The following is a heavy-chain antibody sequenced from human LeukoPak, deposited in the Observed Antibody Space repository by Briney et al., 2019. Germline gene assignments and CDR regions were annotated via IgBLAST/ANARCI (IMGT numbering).Heavy chain of an antibody. CDR1: GYTFTGNY. CDR3: VRDPEYSSSSGFNYYYYYMDV. CDR2: INPNSGGT. D-gene: IGHD6-6*01. J-gene: IGHJ6*03. V-gene: IGHV1-2*02. Sequence: ASVKVSCKASGYTFTGNYMHGVRQAPGQGLEWMGWINPNSGGTNYAQKFQGRVTMTRDTSIGTAYMELNRLRSDDTAVYYCVRDPEYSSSSGFNYYYYYMDVWGKGTTVTVSS.